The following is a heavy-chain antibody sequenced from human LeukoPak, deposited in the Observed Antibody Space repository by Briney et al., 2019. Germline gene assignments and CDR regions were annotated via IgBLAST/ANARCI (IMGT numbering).Heavy chain of an antibody. J-gene: IGHJ4*02. D-gene: IGHD3-3*01. Sequence: GGSLRLSCAASGFTFSSYWMSWVRQAPGKGLEWVANIKQDGSEKYYVDAVKGRFTISRDNAKNSLYLQMNSLRAEDTAVYYCGSTATYFDFWSGFLTHHPFDYWGQGTLVTVSS. CDR3: GSTATYFDFWSGFLTHHPFDY. CDR1: GFTFSSYW. V-gene: IGHV3-7*01. CDR2: IKQDGSEK.